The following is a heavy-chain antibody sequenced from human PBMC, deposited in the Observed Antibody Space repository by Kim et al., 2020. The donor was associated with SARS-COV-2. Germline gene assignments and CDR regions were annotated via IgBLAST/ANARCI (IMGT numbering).Heavy chain of an antibody. J-gene: IGHJ4*02. V-gene: IGHV3-66*01. CDR3: ARDRRVITGGAENDY. Sequence: GGSLRLSCAASGFTVSSNYVTWVRQAPGKGLEWVSVIYSGGSTYYADSVKGRFTISRDNSKNTLYLQMNSLRAEDTAVYYCARDRRVITGGAENDYLGQGTLVTVSS. CDR2: IYSGGST. CDR1: GFTVSSNY. D-gene: IGHD2-21*01.